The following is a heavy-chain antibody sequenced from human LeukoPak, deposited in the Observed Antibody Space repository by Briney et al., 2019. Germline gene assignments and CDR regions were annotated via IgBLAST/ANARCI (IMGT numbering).Heavy chain of an antibody. V-gene: IGHV1-18*01. D-gene: IGHD2-2*01. CDR3: ARGGYCSSISCYVSDDAFDI. Sequence: ASVKVSCKASDYTFTTYGISWVRQAPGQGLEWMGWINPYNGNTKYAQKLQGRVTMTTDTSTSTAYMDLRSLRSDDTAVYYCARGGYCSSISCYVSDDAFDIWGQGTMATVSS. CDR2: INPYNGNT. J-gene: IGHJ3*02. CDR1: DYTFTTYG.